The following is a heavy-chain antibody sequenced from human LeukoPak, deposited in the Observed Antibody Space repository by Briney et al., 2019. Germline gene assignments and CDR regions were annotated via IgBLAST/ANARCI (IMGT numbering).Heavy chain of an antibody. CDR1: GYSFTSYW. D-gene: IGHD5-18*01. Sequence: GESLKISCKGSGYSFTSYWISWVRQMPGKGLEWMGIIYPGDSDTRYSPSFQGQVTISADKSISTAYLQWSSLKASDTAMYYCARHGGVDTAMVPYYYYYMDVWGKGTTVTVSS. CDR3: ARHGGVDTAMVPYYYYYMDV. J-gene: IGHJ6*03. V-gene: IGHV5-51*01. CDR2: IYPGDSDT.